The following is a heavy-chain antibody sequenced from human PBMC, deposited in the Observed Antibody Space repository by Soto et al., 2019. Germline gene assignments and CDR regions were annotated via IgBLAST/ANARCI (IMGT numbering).Heavy chain of an antibody. CDR3: AKDAIMTTVTTAWFDP. D-gene: IGHD4-17*01. CDR1: GFTFSSYA. V-gene: IGHV3-23*01. Sequence: EVQLLESGGGLVQPGGSLRLSCAASGFTFSSYAMSWVRQAPGKGLEWVSAISGSGGSTYYADSVKGRFTISRDNSKNTLYLQMNSLRAEDTAVYYCAKDAIMTTVTTAWFDPWGQGTLVTVSS. J-gene: IGHJ5*02. CDR2: ISGSGGST.